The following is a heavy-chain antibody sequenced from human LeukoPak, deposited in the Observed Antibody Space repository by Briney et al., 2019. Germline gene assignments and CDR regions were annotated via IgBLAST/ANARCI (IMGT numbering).Heavy chain of an antibody. CDR2: VGISSGNT. V-gene: IGHV3-48*04. Sequence: QPGGSLRLSCAASGFTFSDYCMNWVRQAPGKGLEWISYVGISSGNTKYADSVKGRFTISGDSAKNSVFLQMNSLRVEDTAVYYCARYHRYAFDNWGQGTLVTVSS. CDR1: GFTFSDYC. D-gene: IGHD5-12*01. CDR3: ARYHRYAFDN. J-gene: IGHJ4*02.